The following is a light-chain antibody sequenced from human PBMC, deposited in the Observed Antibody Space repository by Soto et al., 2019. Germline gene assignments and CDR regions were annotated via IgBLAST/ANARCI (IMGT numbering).Light chain of an antibody. CDR3: QQRSNWWR. CDR1: QSVSSY. V-gene: IGKV3-11*01. J-gene: IGKJ1*01. Sequence: GWIQSARTRAVSGRRVALRGRRVSQSVSSYLAWYQQKPGQAPRLLIYDASNRATGIPARFSGSGSGTDFTLTISRLAPEDFAVYYCQQRSNWWRFGQGTKVDIK. CDR2: DAS.